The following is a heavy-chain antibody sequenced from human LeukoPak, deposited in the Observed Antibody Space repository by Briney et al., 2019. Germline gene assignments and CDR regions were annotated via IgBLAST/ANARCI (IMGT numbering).Heavy chain of an antibody. CDR3: ARVGTYYDILTGSGRLTRRAEYFQH. D-gene: IGHD3-9*01. V-gene: IGHV4-39*07. Sequence: KPSETLSLTCTVSGGSISRSSYYWGRIRQPPGKGLEWIGSIYYSGSTYYNPSLKSRVTISVDTSKNQFSLKLSSVTAADTAVYYCARVGTYYDILTGSGRLTRRAEYFQHWGQGTLVTVSS. J-gene: IGHJ1*01. CDR2: IYYSGST. CDR1: GGSISRSSYY.